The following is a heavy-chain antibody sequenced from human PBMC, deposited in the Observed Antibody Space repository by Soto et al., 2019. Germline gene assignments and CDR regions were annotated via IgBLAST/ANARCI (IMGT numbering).Heavy chain of an antibody. J-gene: IGHJ5*02. CDR3: ARERRDILTGPSSRNWFDP. CDR2: VGGTDGRT. Sequence: GGSRRLACAAAGFTFSGSAMSCVRQAPGKGLEWLSAVGGTDGRTYYVDSVKGRFTISRDNSKNTLYLQMNSLRAEDTAVYYCARERRDILTGPSSRNWFDPWGQGTLVTVSS. CDR1: GFTFSGSA. V-gene: IGHV3-23*01. D-gene: IGHD3-9*01.